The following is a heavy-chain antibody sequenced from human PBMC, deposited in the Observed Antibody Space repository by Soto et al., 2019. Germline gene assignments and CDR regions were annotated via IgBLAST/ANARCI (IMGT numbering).Heavy chain of an antibody. CDR1: GYTFTTHY. D-gene: IGHD1-1*01. CDR2: IDPRSGSA. J-gene: IGHJ6*02. V-gene: IGHV1-46*03. CDR3: ARLNDLPYYYYGLDV. Sequence: GASVKVSCKASGYTFTTHYIHWVRQAPGQGPEWMGIIDPRSGSAGYAQRFQVSVTMTRDTPTSTFYMELSSLRSEDTAVYYCARLNDLPYYYYGLDVWGQGTKVTISS.